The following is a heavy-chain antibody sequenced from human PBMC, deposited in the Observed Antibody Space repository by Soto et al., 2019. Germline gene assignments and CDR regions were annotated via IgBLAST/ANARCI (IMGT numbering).Heavy chain of an antibody. Sequence: LRLSCAASGFTFSSYGMHWVRQAPGKGLEWVAVISYDGSNKYYADSVKGRFTISRDNSKNTLYLQMNSLRAEDTAVYYCARNLGATHYYYYGMDVWGQGTTVTVSS. J-gene: IGHJ6*02. CDR1: GFTFSSYG. V-gene: IGHV3-30*03. D-gene: IGHD1-26*01. CDR3: ARNLGATHYYYYGMDV. CDR2: ISYDGSNK.